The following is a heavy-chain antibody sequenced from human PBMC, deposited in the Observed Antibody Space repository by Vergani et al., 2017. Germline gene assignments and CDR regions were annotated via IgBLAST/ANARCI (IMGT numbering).Heavy chain of an antibody. CDR2: IYTSGST. CDR3: ARATLRWLRLGY. CDR1: GGSISSGSYY. D-gene: IGHD5-24*01. J-gene: IGHJ4*02. V-gene: IGHV4-61*02. Sequence: QVQLQESGPGLVKPSQTLSLTCTVSGGSISSGSYYWSWIRQPAGKGLEWIGRIYTSGSTNYNPSLKSRVTISVDTSKNQFSLKLSSVTAADTAVYYCARATLRWLRLGYWGQGTLVTVSS.